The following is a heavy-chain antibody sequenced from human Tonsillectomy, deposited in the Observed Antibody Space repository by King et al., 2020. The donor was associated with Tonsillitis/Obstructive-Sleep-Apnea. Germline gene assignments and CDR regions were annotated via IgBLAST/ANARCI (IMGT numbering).Heavy chain of an antibody. Sequence: QLVQSGGGVVQPGRSLRLSCATSGFTFSAYAMHWVRQAPGKGLEWVAVISYDGSKKYYADSVKGRLTISRDNSKNTLSLQMNSLRAEDTAVYYCAREPLAGWGSSSALDIWGQGTLVTVSS. J-gene: IGHJ3*02. D-gene: IGHD6-19*01. V-gene: IGHV3-30*04. CDR3: AREPLAGWGSSSALDI. CDR1: GFTFSAYA. CDR2: ISYDGSKK.